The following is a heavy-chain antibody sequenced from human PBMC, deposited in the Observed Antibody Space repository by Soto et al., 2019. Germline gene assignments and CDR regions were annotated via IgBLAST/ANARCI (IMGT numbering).Heavy chain of an antibody. J-gene: IGHJ4*02. CDR2: IYPGDHET. V-gene: IGHV5-51*01. Sequence: GESLKISCPCSGYTFSNCWIGWVRQLPGKGLECMGIIYPGDHETRYSPSFHGKVTISADKSINTAYLQWNSLEASDTAFYFCTRSPRSSPYFDYWGQGAWSPSPQ. CDR3: TRSPRSSPYFDY. CDR1: GYTFSNCW. D-gene: IGHD6-13*01.